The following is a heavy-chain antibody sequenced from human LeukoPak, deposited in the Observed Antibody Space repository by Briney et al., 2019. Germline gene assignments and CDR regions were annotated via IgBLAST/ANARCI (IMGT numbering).Heavy chain of an antibody. D-gene: IGHD5-18*01. Sequence: SETLSLTCTVSGGSISSGGYYWSWIRQHPGKGLEWIGYIYYSGSTNYNPSLKSRVTISVDTSKNQFSLKLSSVTAADTAVYYCAREREGGTYSYQHHNWFDPWGQGTLVTVSS. J-gene: IGHJ5*02. CDR2: IYYSGST. CDR1: GGSISSGGYY. V-gene: IGHV4-61*08. CDR3: AREREGGTYSYQHHNWFDP.